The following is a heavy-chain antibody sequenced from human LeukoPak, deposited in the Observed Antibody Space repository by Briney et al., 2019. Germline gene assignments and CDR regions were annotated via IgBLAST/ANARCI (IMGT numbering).Heavy chain of an antibody. V-gene: IGHV3-48*03. D-gene: IGHD6-13*01. CDR1: GFTFSSYE. Sequence: PGGSLRLSCAASGFTFSSYEMNWVRQAPGKGLEWVSYISSSGSTIYYADSVKGRFTISRDNAKNSLYLQMDSLRVDDTAVYFCARDSIRQQLYYFDYWGQGTLVTVSS. CDR2: ISSSGSTI. CDR3: ARDSIRQQLYYFDY. J-gene: IGHJ4*02.